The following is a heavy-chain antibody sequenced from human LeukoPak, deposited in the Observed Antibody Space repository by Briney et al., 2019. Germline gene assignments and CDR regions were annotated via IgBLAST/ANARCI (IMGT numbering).Heavy chain of an antibody. J-gene: IGHJ4*02. Sequence: SETLSLTCAVYGGSFSGYYWSWIRQPPGKGLEWIGEINHSGSTNYNPSLKSRVTISVDTSKNQFSLKLSSVTAADTAVYYCARQREYGGFDYWGQGTLVTVSS. CDR2: INHSGST. V-gene: IGHV4-34*01. D-gene: IGHD4-23*01. CDR3: ARQREYGGFDY. CDR1: GGSFSGYY.